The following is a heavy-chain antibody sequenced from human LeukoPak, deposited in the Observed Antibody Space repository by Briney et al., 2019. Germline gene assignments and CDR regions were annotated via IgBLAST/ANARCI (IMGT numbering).Heavy chain of an antibody. Sequence: PGGSLRLSCAASGFTFSSYAMHWVRQAPGKGLEWVAVISYGGSNKYYADSVKGRFTISRDNSKNTLYLQMNSLRAEDTAVYYCARSISVTTSPDYWGQGTLVTVSS. V-gene: IGHV3-30*04. CDR2: ISYGGSNK. CDR1: GFTFSSYA. J-gene: IGHJ4*02. D-gene: IGHD4-17*01. CDR3: ARSISVTTSPDY.